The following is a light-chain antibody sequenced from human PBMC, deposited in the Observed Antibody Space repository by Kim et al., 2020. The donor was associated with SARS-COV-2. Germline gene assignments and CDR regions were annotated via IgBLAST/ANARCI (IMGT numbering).Light chain of an antibody. CDR3: QTWGTGTRGV. CDR2: VNSDGSH. V-gene: IGLV4-69*01. Sequence: QLVLTHSPSASASLGASVKLTCILSSGHSSYAIAWHQQQPEKGPRYLMKVNSDGSHSKGDGIPDRFSGSSSGAERYLTISSLQSEDEADYYCQTWGTGTRGVFGGGTQLTVL. CDR1: SGHSSYA. J-gene: IGLJ3*02.